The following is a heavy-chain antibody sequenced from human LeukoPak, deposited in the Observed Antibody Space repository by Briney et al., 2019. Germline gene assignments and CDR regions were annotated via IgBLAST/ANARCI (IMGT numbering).Heavy chain of an antibody. D-gene: IGHD2-21*02. V-gene: IGHV3-23*01. CDR2: ISASSGNT. J-gene: IGHJ3*01. CDR1: GFTFSSYA. CDR3: AKVSCGGNCFYAFDV. Sequence: GGSLRLSCATSGFTFSSYAFDWVRQAPGKVLEWDAGISASSGNTFYADSVKGRFTISRDRSKSTLFLQMNSLRAEDTAVYYCAKVSCGGNCFYAFDVWGRGTMVAVSS.